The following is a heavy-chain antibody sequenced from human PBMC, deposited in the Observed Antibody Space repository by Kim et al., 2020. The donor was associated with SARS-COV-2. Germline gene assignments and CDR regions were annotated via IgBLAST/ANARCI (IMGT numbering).Heavy chain of an antibody. CDR2: INSDGSST. CDR3: ARLKTWGHYGTMGY. CDR1: GFTFSNYW. J-gene: IGHJ4*02. D-gene: IGHD3-16*01. Sequence: GGSLRLSCAASGFTFSNYWMHWVRQAPGKGLVWVSRINSDGSSTSYADSVKGRFTISRDNAKNTLYLQMNSLRAEDTAVYYCARLKTWGHYGTMGYSGQGTLVTVSS. V-gene: IGHV3-74*01.